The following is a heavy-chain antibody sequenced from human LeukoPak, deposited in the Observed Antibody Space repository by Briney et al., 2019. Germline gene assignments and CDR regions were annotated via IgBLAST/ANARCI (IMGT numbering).Heavy chain of an antibody. V-gene: IGHV1-46*01. CDR1: GYTFTSYY. J-gene: IGHJ6*03. CDR2: INPSGGRT. D-gene: IGHD1-1*01. Sequence: ASVKVSCKASGYTFTSYYMHWVRQAPGQGLEWMGIINPSGGRTNYAQKFQGRVTMARDMSTSTVYMELSSLGSEDTAVYYCARDKQLDWAHYFYYYMDVWGKGTTVTVSS. CDR3: ARDKQLDWAHYFYYYMDV.